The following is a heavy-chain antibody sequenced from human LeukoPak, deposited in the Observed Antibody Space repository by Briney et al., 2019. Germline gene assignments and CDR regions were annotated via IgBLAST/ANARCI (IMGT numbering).Heavy chain of an antibody. CDR3: AKGHCSSTSCYWVAFFDY. CDR2: IRWNSGSI. V-gene: IGHV3-9*01. D-gene: IGHD2-2*01. Sequence: PGGSLRLSCAASGFTFDDYAMHWVRQAPGKGLEWVSGIRWNSGSIGYADSVKGRFTISRDNAKNSLYLQMNSLRAEDTALYYCAKGHCSSTSCYWVAFFDYWGQGTLVTVSS. CDR1: GFTFDDYA. J-gene: IGHJ4*02.